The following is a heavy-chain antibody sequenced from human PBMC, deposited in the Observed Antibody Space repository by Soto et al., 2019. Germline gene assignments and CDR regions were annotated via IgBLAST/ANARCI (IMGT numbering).Heavy chain of an antibody. V-gene: IGHV3-30*18. CDR3: AKDHLYSSSPFDY. D-gene: IGHD6-13*01. CDR1: GFTFSSYG. J-gene: IGHJ4*02. CDR2: ISYDGSNK. Sequence: PGGSLRLSCAASGFTFSSYGMHWVRQAPGKGLEWVAVISYDGSNKYYADSVKGRFTISRDNSKNTLYLQMNSLRVEDTAVYYCAKDHLYSSSPFDYWGQGTLVTVSS.